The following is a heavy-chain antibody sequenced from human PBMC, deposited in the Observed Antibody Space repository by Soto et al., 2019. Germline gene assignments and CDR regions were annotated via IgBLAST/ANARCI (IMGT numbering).Heavy chain of an antibody. D-gene: IGHD3-3*01. CDR2: ISSSGSTI. CDR1: GFTFSDYY. V-gene: IGHV3-11*01. CDR3: ARDALYYDFWSGYRHYYMDV. Sequence: PGGSLRLSCAASGFTFSDYYMSWIRQAPGKGLEWVSYISSSGSTIYYADSVKGRFTISRDNAKNSLYLQMNSLRAEDTAVYYCARDALYYDFWSGYRHYYMDVWGKGTTVTVSS. J-gene: IGHJ6*03.